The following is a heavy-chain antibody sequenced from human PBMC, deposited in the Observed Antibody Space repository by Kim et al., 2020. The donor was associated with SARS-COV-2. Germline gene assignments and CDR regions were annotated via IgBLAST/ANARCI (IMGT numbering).Heavy chain of an antibody. CDR3: ARDRWSGVVASSARGWFDP. CDR2: ISSSSSYI. V-gene: IGHV3-21*01. J-gene: IGHJ5*02. CDR1: GFTFSSYS. Sequence: GGSLRLSCAASGFTFSSYSMNWVRQAPGKGLEWVSSISSSSSYIYYADSVKGRFTISRDNAKNSLYLQMNSLRAEDTAVYYCARDRWSGVVASSARGWFDPWGQGTLVTVSS. D-gene: IGHD2-15*01.